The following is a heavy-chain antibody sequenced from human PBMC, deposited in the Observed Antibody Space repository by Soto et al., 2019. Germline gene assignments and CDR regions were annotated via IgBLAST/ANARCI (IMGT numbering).Heavy chain of an antibody. CDR1: GGSIRRSNHY. D-gene: IGHD2-15*01. V-gene: IGHV4-39*01. J-gene: IGHJ6*03. Sequence: SETLSVTCTVSGGSIRRSNHYWGWIRHPPGKGLEWIGSIYYSGSTYYNPSLKSRVTISVDTSKNQFSLKLSSVTAADTAVYYCATTPPRIVVLVAGPMIMDVWGKGTTVT. CDR2: IYYSGST. CDR3: ATTPPRIVVLVAGPMIMDV.